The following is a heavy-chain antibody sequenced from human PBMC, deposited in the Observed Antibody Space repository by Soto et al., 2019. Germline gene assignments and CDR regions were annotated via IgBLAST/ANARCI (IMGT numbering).Heavy chain of an antibody. CDR1: GFTFISYA. D-gene: IGHD3-22*01. Sequence: GWSLRLACASSGFTFISYAMHWVRQAPGKGLEWVAVISYDGSNKYYADSVKGRFTISRDNSKNTLYLQMNSLRAEDTAVYYCATDSSGYEFDYWGQGTLVTVSS. CDR3: ATDSSGYEFDY. J-gene: IGHJ4*02. V-gene: IGHV3-30-3*01. CDR2: ISYDGSNK.